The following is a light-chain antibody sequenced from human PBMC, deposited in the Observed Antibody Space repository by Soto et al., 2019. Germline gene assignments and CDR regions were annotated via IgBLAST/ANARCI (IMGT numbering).Light chain of an antibody. V-gene: IGKV3-15*01. CDR3: QQRSNWPPYT. Sequence: EIVMTQSPATLSLSPGETATLSCRASQSVHSNLAWFQQHPGQAPRLLIYGASSRATGIPVRFSGSGSGTEFTLTISSLQPEDFAVYYCQQRSNWPPYTFGQGTKLEIK. CDR2: GAS. J-gene: IGKJ2*01. CDR1: QSVHSN.